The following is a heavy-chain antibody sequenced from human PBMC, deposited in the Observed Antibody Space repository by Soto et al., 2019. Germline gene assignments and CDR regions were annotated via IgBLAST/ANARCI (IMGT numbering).Heavy chain of an antibody. CDR2: INPNSGGT. CDR1: GYTFTGYY. Sequence: ASVKVSCKASGYTFTGYYMHWVRQAPGQGLEWMGWINPNSGGTNYAQKFQGWVAMTRDTSISTAYMELSRLRSDDTAVYYCARDPTPIVVVPAAISAFDIWGQGTMVTVSS. CDR3: ARDPTPIVVVPAAISAFDI. J-gene: IGHJ3*02. D-gene: IGHD2-2*01. V-gene: IGHV1-2*04.